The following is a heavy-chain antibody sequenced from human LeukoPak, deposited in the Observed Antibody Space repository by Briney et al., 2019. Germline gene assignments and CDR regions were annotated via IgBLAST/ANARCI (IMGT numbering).Heavy chain of an antibody. D-gene: IGHD2-2*01. V-gene: IGHV3-23*01. Sequence: SGGSTYYADSVKGRFTISRDNSKNTLYLQMNSLRAEDTAVYYCAKRRGYCSSTSCYAFDYWGQGTLVTVSS. CDR3: AKRRGYCSSTSCYAFDY. J-gene: IGHJ4*02. CDR2: SGGST.